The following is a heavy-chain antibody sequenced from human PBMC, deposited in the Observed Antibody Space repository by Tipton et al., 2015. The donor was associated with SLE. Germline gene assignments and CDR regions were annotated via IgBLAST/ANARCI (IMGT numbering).Heavy chain of an antibody. V-gene: IGHV1-69*06. Sequence: QLVQSGAEVKKPGSSVKVSCKASGGTFSSYAISWVRQAPGQGLEWMGRIIHIFGKANYAQKFQGRVTMTRDTSISTAYMELSRLRSDDTAVYYCARDHGLKGGPVRDYLEYWGQGTLVTVSS. CDR3: ARDHGLKGGPVRDYLEY. D-gene: IGHD2-15*01. J-gene: IGHJ4*02. CDR2: IIHIFGKA. CDR1: GGTFSSYA.